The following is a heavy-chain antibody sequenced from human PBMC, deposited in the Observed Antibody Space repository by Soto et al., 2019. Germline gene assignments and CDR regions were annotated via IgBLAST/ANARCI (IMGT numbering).Heavy chain of an antibody. J-gene: IGHJ2*01. CDR1: GGSISSSSYY. V-gene: IGHV4-39*01. D-gene: IGHD3-3*01. CDR2: IYYSGST. Sequence: SETLSLTCTVSGGSISSSSYYWGWIRQPPGKGLEWIGSIYYSGSTYYNPSLKSRVTISVDTSKNQFSLKLSSVTAADTAVYYCASSESGAIFGVAYQRYFDLWGRGTLVTVSS. CDR3: ASSESGAIFGVAYQRYFDL.